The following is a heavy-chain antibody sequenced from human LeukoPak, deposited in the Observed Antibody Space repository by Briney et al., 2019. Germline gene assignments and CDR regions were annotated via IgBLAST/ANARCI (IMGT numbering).Heavy chain of an antibody. Sequence: SQTLSLTCAISGDSISSNSAAWSWIRQSPSRGIEWLGRTYYRSKWYYDYAVSVKSRISINPDTSKNQFSLQLNSVTPEDTAMYYCARMYNISWYYYFGDWGQGTLVTVSS. D-gene: IGHD6-13*01. CDR3: ARMYNISWYYYFGD. CDR1: GDSISSNSAA. J-gene: IGHJ4*02. CDR2: TYYRSKWYY. V-gene: IGHV6-1*01.